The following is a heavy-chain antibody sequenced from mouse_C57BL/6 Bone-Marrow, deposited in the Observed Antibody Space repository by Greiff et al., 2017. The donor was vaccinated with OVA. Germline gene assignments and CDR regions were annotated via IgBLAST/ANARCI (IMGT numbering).Heavy chain of an antibody. V-gene: IGHV3-6*01. CDR3: ARPAY. CDR2: ISYDGSN. Sequence: ESGPGLVKPSQSLSLTCSVTGYSITSGYYWNWIRQFPGNKLEWMGYISYDGSNNYNPSLKNRISITRDTSKNQIFLKLNSVTTEDTATYYCARPAYWGQGTLVTVSA. J-gene: IGHJ3*01. CDR1: GYSITSGYY.